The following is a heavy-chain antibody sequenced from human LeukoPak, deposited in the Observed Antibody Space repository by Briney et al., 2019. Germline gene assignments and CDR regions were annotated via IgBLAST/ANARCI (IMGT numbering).Heavy chain of an antibody. CDR3: ARAEGGLSKLVSTTFDY. CDR1: GGTFSSYA. Sequence: GASVKVSCKASGGTFSSYAISWVRQAPGQGLEWMGIISPSGGTTSNAQKFQGRVTMTRDMSTSTVYMELSGLRSEDTAVYYCARAEGGLSKLVSTTFDYWGQGTLVTVSS. J-gene: IGHJ4*02. CDR2: ISPSGGTT. D-gene: IGHD2/OR15-2a*01. V-gene: IGHV1-46*01.